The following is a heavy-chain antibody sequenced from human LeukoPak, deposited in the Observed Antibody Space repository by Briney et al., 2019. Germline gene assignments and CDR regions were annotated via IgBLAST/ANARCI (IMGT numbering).Heavy chain of an antibody. V-gene: IGHV1-18*01. J-gene: IGHJ4*02. CDR1: GYTFTSYG. CDR2: ISAYNGNT. D-gene: IGHD6-19*01. CDR3: ARSPSSYSSGWYNEEFDY. Sequence: ASVKVSCKASGYTFTSYGISWVRQAPGQGFEWMGWISAYNGNTNYAQKLQGRVTMTTDTSTSTAYMELRSLRSDDTAVYYCARSPSSYSSGWYNEEFDYWGQGTLATVSS.